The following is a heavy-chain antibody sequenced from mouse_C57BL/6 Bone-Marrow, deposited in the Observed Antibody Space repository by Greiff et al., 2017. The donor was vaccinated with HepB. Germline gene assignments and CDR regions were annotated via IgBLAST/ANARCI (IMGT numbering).Heavy chain of an antibody. CDR3: ARREAYYYGSSPGFAY. V-gene: IGHV1-81*01. D-gene: IGHD1-1*01. J-gene: IGHJ3*01. CDR2: IYPRSGNT. CDR1: GYTFTSYG. Sequence: QVQLKESGAELARPGASVKLSCKASGYTFTSYGISWVKQRTGQGLEWIGEIYPRSGNTYYNEKFKGKATLTADKSSSTAYMELRSLTSEDSAVYFCARREAYYYGSSPGFAYWGQGTLVTVSA.